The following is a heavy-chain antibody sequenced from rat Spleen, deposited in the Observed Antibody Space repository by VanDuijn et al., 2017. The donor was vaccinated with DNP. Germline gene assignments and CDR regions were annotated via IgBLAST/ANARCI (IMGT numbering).Heavy chain of an antibody. CDR3: VRWNSGHFDY. V-gene: IGHV5-22*01. D-gene: IGHD4-3*01. Sequence: EVQLVESGGGLVQPGRSLKLSCAASGFTFSDYFMACVRQAPTKGLEWVAYIGSAGYASYSPDSVKGRFAISRDNAKSTLYLQMNSLRSEDMATYYCVRWNSGHFDYWGQGVMVTVSS. J-gene: IGHJ2*01. CDR1: GFTFSDYF. CDR2: IGSAGYAS.